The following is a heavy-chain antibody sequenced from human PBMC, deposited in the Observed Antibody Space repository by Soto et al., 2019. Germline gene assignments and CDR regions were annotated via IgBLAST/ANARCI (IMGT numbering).Heavy chain of an antibody. CDR3: VRDLDGSGSYYTDY. J-gene: IGHJ4*02. D-gene: IGHD3-10*01. V-gene: IGHV1-18*01. CDR2: ISAYNGNI. Sequence: ASVKVSCKASGYMFISYGINWVRQAPGQGLEWMGWISAYNGNIKYAQNLQGRVTMTTDTSTSTAYMEMRSLRSDDTAVYYCVRDLDGSGSYYTDYWGXGTLVTVSS. CDR1: GYMFISYG.